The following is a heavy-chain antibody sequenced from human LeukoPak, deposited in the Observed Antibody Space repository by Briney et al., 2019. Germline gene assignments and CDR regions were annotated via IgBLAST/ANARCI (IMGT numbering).Heavy chain of an antibody. CDR3: ASPEGY. J-gene: IGHJ4*02. Sequence: SETLSLTCTVSGGSISSSSYYWSWIRQPAGKGLEWIGRIYTSGSTNYNPSLKSRVTISVDTSKNQFSLKLSSVTAADTAVYYCASPEGYWGQGTLVTVSS. CDR1: GGSISSSSYY. V-gene: IGHV4-61*02. CDR2: IYTSGST.